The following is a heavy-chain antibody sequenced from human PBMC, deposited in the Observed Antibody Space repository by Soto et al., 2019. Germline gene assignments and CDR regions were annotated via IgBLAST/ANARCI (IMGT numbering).Heavy chain of an antibody. J-gene: IGHJ5*02. V-gene: IGHV3-23*01. CDR3: AKRWGYCSSTSCSSPGNWFDP. D-gene: IGHD2-2*01. CDR2: ISGSGGST. Sequence: EVQLLESGGGLVQPGGSLRLSCAASGFTFSSYAMSWVRQAPGKGLEWVSAISGSGGSTYYADSVKGRFTISRDNSKNTLYLQMNSLRAEDTAVYYCAKRWGYCSSTSCSSPGNWFDPWGQGTLVTVSS. CDR1: GFTFSSYA.